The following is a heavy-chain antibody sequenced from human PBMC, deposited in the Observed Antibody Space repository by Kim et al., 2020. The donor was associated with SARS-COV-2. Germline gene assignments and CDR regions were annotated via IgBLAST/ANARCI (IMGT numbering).Heavy chain of an antibody. J-gene: IGHJ4*02. CDR1: GGSISSGGYY. D-gene: IGHD2-2*01. CDR3: ARVVADVVVVPAALSFDY. CDR2: TYYSGST. V-gene: IGHV4-31*03. Sequence: SETLSLTCTVSGGSISSGGYYWSWIRQHPGKGLEWIGYTYYSGSTYYNPSLKSRVTISVDTSKNQFSLKLSPVTAADTAVYYCARVVADVVVVPAALSFDYWGQGTLVTVSS.